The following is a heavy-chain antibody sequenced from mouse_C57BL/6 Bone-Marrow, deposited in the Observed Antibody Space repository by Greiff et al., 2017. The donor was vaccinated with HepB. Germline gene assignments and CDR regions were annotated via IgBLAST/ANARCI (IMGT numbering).Heavy chain of an antibody. J-gene: IGHJ4*01. CDR3: ARGYGSPTGDYYAMDY. Sequence: QVQLKESGSELRSPGSSVKLSCKDFDSEVFPIAYMSWVRQKPGHGFEWIGGILPSIGRTIYGEKFEDKATLDADTLSNTAYLELNSLTSEDSAIYYCARGYGSPTGDYYAMDYWGQGTSVTVSS. V-gene: IGHV15-2*01. D-gene: IGHD1-1*01. CDR2: ILPSIGRT. CDR1: DSEVFPIAY.